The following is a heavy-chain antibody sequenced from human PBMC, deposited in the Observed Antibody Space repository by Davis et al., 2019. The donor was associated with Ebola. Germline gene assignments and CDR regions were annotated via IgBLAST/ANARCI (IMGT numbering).Heavy chain of an antibody. D-gene: IGHD4-17*01. CDR2: ISWNSGSI. J-gene: IGHJ4*02. CDR3: AKDYGGVYGDYGNNYFDY. CDR1: GFTFDDYA. V-gene: IGHV3-9*01. Sequence: PGGSLRLSCAASGFTFDDYAMHWVRQAPGKGLEWVSGISWNSGSIGYADSVKGRFTISRDNAKNSLYLQMNSLRAEDTALYYCAKDYGGVYGDYGNNYFDYWGQGTLVTVSS.